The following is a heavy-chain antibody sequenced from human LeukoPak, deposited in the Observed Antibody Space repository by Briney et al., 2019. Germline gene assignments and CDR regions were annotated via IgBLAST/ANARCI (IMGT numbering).Heavy chain of an antibody. Sequence: GASVKVSCKASGGTFSSYAISWVRQAPGQGLEWMGGIIPIFGTANYAQKFQGRVTITADESTSTAYMEVRSLRSDDTAVYYCARGVLYGSGSLDWGQGTLVTVSS. CDR2: IIPIFGTA. V-gene: IGHV1-69*13. J-gene: IGHJ4*02. CDR1: GGTFSSYA. D-gene: IGHD3-10*01. CDR3: ARGVLYGSGSLD.